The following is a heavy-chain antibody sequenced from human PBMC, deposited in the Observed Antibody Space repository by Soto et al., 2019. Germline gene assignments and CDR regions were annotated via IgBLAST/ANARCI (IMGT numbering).Heavy chain of an antibody. J-gene: IGHJ6*02. D-gene: IGHD3-3*01. CDR1: GGTFSSYA. CDR3: ARYTIFGVVPDYYYGMDV. V-gene: IGHV1-69*13. CDR2: IIPIFGTA. Sequence: SVKVACNASGGTFSSYAISWVRQAPGQGLEWMGGIIPIFGTANYAQKLQGRGTITADESTSTAYMELSSLRSEDTAVYYCARYTIFGVVPDYYYGMDVWGQGTTVTVS.